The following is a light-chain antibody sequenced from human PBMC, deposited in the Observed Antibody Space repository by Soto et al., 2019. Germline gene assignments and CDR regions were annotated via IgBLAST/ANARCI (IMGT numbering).Light chain of an antibody. V-gene: IGKV3-11*01. J-gene: IGKJ1*01. CDR1: QSVSNNY. CDR3: QQRANWPPVT. Sequence: EIVLTQSPATLSVSPGERAALSCRAIQSVSNNYLAWYQQKPGQPPRLLIYDASKRATGVPARFSGSGSGTDFTLTITTLEPEDFAVYFCQQRANWPPVTFGQGTKVDIK. CDR2: DAS.